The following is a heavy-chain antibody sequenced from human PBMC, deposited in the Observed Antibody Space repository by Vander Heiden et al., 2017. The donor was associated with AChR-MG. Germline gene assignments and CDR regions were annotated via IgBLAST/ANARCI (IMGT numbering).Heavy chain of an antibody. V-gene: IGHV3-30*03. Sequence: QVQLVESGGGVVQPGRSLRPSCAASGFTFSSYGMHWVRQAPGKGLEWVAVISYDGSNKYYADSVKGRFTISRDNSKNTLYLQMNSLRAEDTAVYYCAGGYSGSYYGSADLDYWGQGTLVTVSS. CDR3: AGGYSGSYYGSADLDY. J-gene: IGHJ4*02. D-gene: IGHD1-26*01. CDR2: ISYDGSNK. CDR1: GFTFSSYG.